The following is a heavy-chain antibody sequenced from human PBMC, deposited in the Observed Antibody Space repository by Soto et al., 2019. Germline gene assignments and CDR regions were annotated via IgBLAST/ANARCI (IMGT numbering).Heavy chain of an antibody. CDR2: IYWDNDK. D-gene: IGHD6-19*01. Sequence: SGPTLVNPTQTLTLTCTFSGFSLSTSGVGVGWIRQPPGKALEWLALIYWDNDKRYSPSLKSRLTITKDTSKNQVVLTMTNMDPVGTATYYCAHRPRQAHTGWSPNWFDPWGQGTLVTVSS. CDR1: GFSLSTSGVG. CDR3: AHRPRQAHTGWSPNWFDP. J-gene: IGHJ5*02. V-gene: IGHV2-5*02.